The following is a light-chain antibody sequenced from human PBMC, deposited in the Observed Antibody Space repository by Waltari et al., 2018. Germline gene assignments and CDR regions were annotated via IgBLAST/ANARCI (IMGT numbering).Light chain of an antibody. CDR3: QTGGHGTWV. Sequence: QLVLTQSPSASASLGASVKLTCTLSSGHSNNVIAWHQQQPEKGPRYWMKVNSNGSHSKGAEVPDRFSGSSSGAERYLTISSLQSEDEADYYGQTGGHGTWVFGGGTKLTVL. J-gene: IGLJ3*02. CDR1: SGHSNNV. V-gene: IGLV4-69*02. CDR2: VNSNGSH.